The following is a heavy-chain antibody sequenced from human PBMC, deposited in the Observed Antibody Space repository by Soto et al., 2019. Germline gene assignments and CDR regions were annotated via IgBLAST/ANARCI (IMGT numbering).Heavy chain of an antibody. D-gene: IGHD3-10*01. J-gene: IGHJ4*02. V-gene: IGHV3-23*01. Sequence: GGSLRLSCVASGLTFGSRAMTWVRQAPGEGLQWVSTITDTGGDAKYADSVRGRFVISRDNSKKTLYLQMTSWTAEDSAMYYCARGSTDSYPGSRIFDFWGRGTLVTVSS. CDR1: GLTFGSRA. CDR2: ITDTGGDA. CDR3: ARGSTDSYPGSRIFDF.